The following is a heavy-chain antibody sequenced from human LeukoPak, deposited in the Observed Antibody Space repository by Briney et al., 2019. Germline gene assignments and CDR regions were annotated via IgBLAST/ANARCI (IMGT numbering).Heavy chain of an antibody. Sequence: PSETLSLTCTVSGASIRGSITSGTYFWNWIRQPAGRGLEWIGRMYNSGTTINYNPSLKSRVTISVDTSKNQFSLNVTSVTAADTAVYYCAREDHSYGFPGAYYFDYWGQGTLVTVSS. J-gene: IGHJ4*02. CDR3: AREDHSYGFPGAYYFDY. D-gene: IGHD5-18*01. V-gene: IGHV4-61*10. CDR2: MYNSGTT. CDR1: GASIRGSITSGTYF.